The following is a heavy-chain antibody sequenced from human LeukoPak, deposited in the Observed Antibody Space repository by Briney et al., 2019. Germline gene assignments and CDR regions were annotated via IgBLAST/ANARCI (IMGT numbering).Heavy chain of an antibody. Sequence: GESLKISCKVSGYNFSTYWIGWVRQMPGKGLEWVGIIYPGDSDTRYSPSFKGQVTISSDKSINTTYLHWSSLKASDAAMYYCTRSTVVTPRHFDYWGQGTLVTVSS. CDR1: GYNFSTYW. V-gene: IGHV5-51*01. CDR2: IYPGDSDT. J-gene: IGHJ4*02. D-gene: IGHD4-23*01. CDR3: TRSTVVTPRHFDY.